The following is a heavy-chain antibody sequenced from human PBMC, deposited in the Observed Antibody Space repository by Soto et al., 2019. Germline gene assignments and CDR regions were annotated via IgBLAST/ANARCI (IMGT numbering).Heavy chain of an antibody. CDR3: ARDLAATVDAFDI. D-gene: IGHD2-15*01. Sequence: ASVKVSCQASGYTFTSYGISLVRQAPGQGLEWMGWISAYNGNTNYAQKLQGRVTMTTDTSTSTAYMELRSLRSDDTAVYYCARDLAATVDAFDIWGQGTMVTVSS. CDR2: ISAYNGNT. V-gene: IGHV1-18*01. CDR1: GYTFTSYG. J-gene: IGHJ3*02.